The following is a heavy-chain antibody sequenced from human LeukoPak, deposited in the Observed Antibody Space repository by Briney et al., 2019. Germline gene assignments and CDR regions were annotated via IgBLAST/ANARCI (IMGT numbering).Heavy chain of an antibody. J-gene: IGHJ5*02. CDR3: ARAKDIVVVPAARGFRWFDP. D-gene: IGHD2-2*01. Sequence: ASVKVSCKASGGTFTGYYMHWVRQAPGQGLEWMGWINPNSGGTNYAQKFQGRVTMTRDTSISTAYMELSRLRSDDTAVYYCARAKDIVVVPAARGFRWFDPWGQGTLVTVSS. V-gene: IGHV1-2*02. CDR1: GGTFTGYY. CDR2: INPNSGGT.